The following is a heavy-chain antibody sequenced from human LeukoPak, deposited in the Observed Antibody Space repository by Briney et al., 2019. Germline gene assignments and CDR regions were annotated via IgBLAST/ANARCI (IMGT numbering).Heavy chain of an antibody. V-gene: IGHV3-21*04. Sequence: GGSLRLSCAASGFTFSSYYMNWVRQAPGKGLEWVSSISSSSSYIYYADSVKGRFTISRDNAKNSLYLQMNSLRAEDTALYYCARDLLRFGELWENWFDPWGQGTLVTVSS. J-gene: IGHJ5*02. D-gene: IGHD3-10*01. CDR1: GFTFSSYY. CDR3: ARDLLRFGELWENWFDP. CDR2: ISSSSSYI.